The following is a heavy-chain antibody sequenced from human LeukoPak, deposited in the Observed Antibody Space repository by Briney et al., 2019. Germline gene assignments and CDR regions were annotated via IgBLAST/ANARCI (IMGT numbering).Heavy chain of an antibody. CDR2: IYYSGST. V-gene: IGHV4-59*01. D-gene: IGHD3-10*01. Sequence: PSETLSLTCTVSGGSISSYYWSWLRQPPGKGLEWIGYIYYSGSTNYNPSSKSRVTISVDTSKNQFSLKLSSVTAADTAEYYCARERVVRGVIARDDAFDIWGQGTMVTVSS. CDR1: GGSISSYY. J-gene: IGHJ3*02. CDR3: ARERVVRGVIARDDAFDI.